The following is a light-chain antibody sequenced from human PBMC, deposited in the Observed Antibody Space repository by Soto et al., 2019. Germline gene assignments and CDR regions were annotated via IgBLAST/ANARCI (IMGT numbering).Light chain of an antibody. CDR2: GAS. CDR1: QIFSSNY. V-gene: IGKV3-20*01. CDR3: QQYGASPST. J-gene: IGKJ2*01. Sequence: EIVLTQSPGTLSLSPGERATLSCRASQIFSSNYLAWYQQKPGQAPRLLIYGASTRATNIPERFSGSGSGTDFTLTISRLEPEDFAVYSCQQYGASPSTFGQGTKLEIK.